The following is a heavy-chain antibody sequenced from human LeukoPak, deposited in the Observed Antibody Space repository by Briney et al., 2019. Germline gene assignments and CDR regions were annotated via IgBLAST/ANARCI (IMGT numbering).Heavy chain of an antibody. CDR1: GFSFSSYW. Sequence: GGSLRLSCAPSGFSFSSYWMSWVGQAPGKGLEWVAHMKYEGREKHYVDSAKGRSTISRDNPKNSLYLQMNSLRAEDRAVYYCARDIEAAGLFLDYWGQGTLVTASS. CDR3: ARDIEAAGLFLDY. CDR2: MKYEGREK. V-gene: IGHV3-7*01. D-gene: IGHD6-13*01. J-gene: IGHJ4*02.